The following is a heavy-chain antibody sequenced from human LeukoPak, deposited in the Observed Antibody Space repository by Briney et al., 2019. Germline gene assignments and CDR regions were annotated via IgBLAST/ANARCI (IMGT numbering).Heavy chain of an antibody. V-gene: IGHV3-11*01. CDR2: INIGGTNT. CDR3: ARVRGFISRPNWFDP. D-gene: IGHD3-10*01. CDR1: GFTFNDYY. J-gene: IGHJ5*02. Sequence: GGSLRLSCAASGFTFNDYYMSWIRQAPGKGLEWLSYINIGGTNTHYADSVKGRFTISRDNAKNSLYLQMNSLRAEDTAVYYCARVRGFISRPNWFDPWGQGTLVTVSS.